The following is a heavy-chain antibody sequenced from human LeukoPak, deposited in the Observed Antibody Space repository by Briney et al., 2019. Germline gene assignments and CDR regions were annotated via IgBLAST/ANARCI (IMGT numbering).Heavy chain of an antibody. CDR1: GFTFGDYA. V-gene: IGHV3-49*04. Sequence: GGSLRLSCTASGFTFGDYAMSWVRQAPGKGLEWVAFIRSKAYGGTTEYAASVKGRFTISRDDSKSIAYLQMNSLKTVDTAVYYCTRIGSSWGGYWGQGTLVTVSS. J-gene: IGHJ4*02. D-gene: IGHD6-13*01. CDR3: TRIGSSWGGY. CDR2: IRSKAYGGTT.